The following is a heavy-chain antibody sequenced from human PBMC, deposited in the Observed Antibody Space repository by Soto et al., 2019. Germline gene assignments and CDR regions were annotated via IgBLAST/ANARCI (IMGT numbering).Heavy chain of an antibody. Sequence: QITLKESGPTLVKPTQTLTLTCTFSGFSLSTSGVGVGWIRQPPGKALEWLALIYWDADRSYSPSLKSRLTITKDTSKNQVVLTMTNMDPVDTATYYCAHIRGSLEAFDIWGQGTMVTVSS. CDR1: GFSLSTSGVG. J-gene: IGHJ3*02. D-gene: IGHD3-16*01. CDR3: AHIRGSLEAFDI. CDR2: IYWDADR. V-gene: IGHV2-5*02.